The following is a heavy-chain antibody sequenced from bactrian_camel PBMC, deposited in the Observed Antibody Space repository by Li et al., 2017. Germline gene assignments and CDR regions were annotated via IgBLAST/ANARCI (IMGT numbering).Heavy chain of an antibody. Sequence: QLVESGGGLVQPGGSLRLSCAASGMGYGVYCLGWFRQAPGKEREGVAAIDTGDGSTYYLNSVEGRFTISHDNAKNTLYLQMNSLKPEDTAMYYCAAYPTEDRVLPGIPSWPIGIWGQGTQVTVS. CDR1: GMGYGVYC. J-gene: IGHJ4*01. V-gene: IGHV3S28*01. CDR2: IDTGDGST. D-gene: IGHD1*01. CDR3: AAYPTEDRVLPGIPSWPIGI.